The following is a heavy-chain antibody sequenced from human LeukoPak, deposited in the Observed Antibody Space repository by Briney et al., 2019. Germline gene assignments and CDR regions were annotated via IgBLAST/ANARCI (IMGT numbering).Heavy chain of an antibody. CDR1: GGSFSGYY. CDR2: INHSGST. CDR3: ARVGVTAHLYYFDY. Sequence: SETLSLTCAVYGGSFSGYYWSWIRQPPGKGLEWIGEINHSGSTNYNPSLKSRVTISVDKSKNQFSLKLSSVTAADTAVYYCARVGVTAHLYYFDYWGQGTLVTVSS. J-gene: IGHJ4*02. D-gene: IGHD2-21*02. V-gene: IGHV4-34*01.